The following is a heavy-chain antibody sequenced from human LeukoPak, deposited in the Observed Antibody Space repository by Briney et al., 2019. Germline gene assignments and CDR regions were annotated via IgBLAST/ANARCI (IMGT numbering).Heavy chain of an antibody. CDR3: ARSSATEGPTHNWFDP. J-gene: IGHJ5*02. Sequence: SETLSLTCTVSGGSISSSSYYWGWVRQPPGRGLEWIGSIYYSGTTYYNPSLKSRVTISADTSKNQFSLKLTSVTAADTAVYYCARSSATEGPTHNWFDPWGQGTLVTVSS. V-gene: IGHV4-39*01. CDR1: GGSISSSSYY. CDR2: IYYSGTT.